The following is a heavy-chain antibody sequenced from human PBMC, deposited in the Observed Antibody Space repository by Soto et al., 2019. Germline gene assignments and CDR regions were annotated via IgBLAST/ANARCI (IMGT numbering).Heavy chain of an antibody. D-gene: IGHD4-17*01. V-gene: IGHV4-30-2*01. J-gene: IGHJ4*02. Sequence: QLQLQESGSGLVKPSQTLSLTCAVSGGSISSGGYSWSWIRQPPGKGLEWIGYIDHSGSTYYNPSLKSRVPIPVXXSKSQFSLKLSSVTAADTAVYYCARASTTVTTLDYWGQGTLVTVSS. CDR1: GGSISSGGYS. CDR3: ARASTTVTTLDY. CDR2: IDHSGST.